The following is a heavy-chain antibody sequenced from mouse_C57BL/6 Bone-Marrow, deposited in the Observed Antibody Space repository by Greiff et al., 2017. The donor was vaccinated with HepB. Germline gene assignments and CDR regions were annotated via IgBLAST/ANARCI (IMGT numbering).Heavy chain of an antibody. D-gene: IGHD3-3*01. J-gene: IGHJ4*01. Sequence: VQLQQSGPELVKPGASVKISCKASGYTFTDYYINWVKQRPGQGLECIGWIFPGSGSTYYNEKFKGKATLTVDKSSSTAYMLLSSLTSEDSAVYFCAREEENIEGAMDYWGQGTSVTVSS. V-gene: IGHV1-75*01. CDR3: AREEENIEGAMDY. CDR1: GYTFTDYY. CDR2: IFPGSGST.